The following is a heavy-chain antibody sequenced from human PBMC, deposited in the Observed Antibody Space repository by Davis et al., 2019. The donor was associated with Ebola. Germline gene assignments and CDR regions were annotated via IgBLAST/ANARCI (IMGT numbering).Heavy chain of an antibody. Sequence: PGGSLRLSCAASGFTFNTYWMHWVRQAPGKGLEWVSGISWNSGSIGYADSVKGRFTISRDNAKNSLYLQMNSLRAEDTALYYCAKSNGDYDPDYYYYYGMDVWGQGTTVTVSS. CDR3: AKSNGDYDPDYYYYYGMDV. V-gene: IGHV3-9*01. CDR2: ISWNSGSI. J-gene: IGHJ6*02. D-gene: IGHD4-17*01. CDR1: GFTFNTYW.